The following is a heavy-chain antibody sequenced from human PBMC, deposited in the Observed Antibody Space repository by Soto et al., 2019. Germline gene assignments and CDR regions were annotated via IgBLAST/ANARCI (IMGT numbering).Heavy chain of an antibody. D-gene: IGHD2-2*01. J-gene: IGHJ6*02. CDR1: GDTISTYT. CDR3: AREGLVLVPTTVNSDYYYYGLDV. CDR2: IIPRSATS. V-gene: IGHV1-69*13. Sequence: ASVNVSCKASGDTISTYTITWMRQAPGQGLEWMGGIIPRSATSNYAQKFQGRVTIAADESTSTAYMELSSLRSEDTAVYYCAREGLVLVPTTVNSDYYYYGLDVWGQGTTVTVSS.